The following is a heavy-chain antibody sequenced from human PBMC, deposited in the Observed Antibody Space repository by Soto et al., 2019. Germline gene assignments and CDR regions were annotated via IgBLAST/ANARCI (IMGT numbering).Heavy chain of an antibody. CDR3: ARVYCSGGSCYLGFGWYYYYMDV. J-gene: IGHJ6*03. V-gene: IGHV1-18*01. CDR2: ISAYNGNT. Sequence: QVQLVQSGAKVKKPGASVKVSCKASGYTFTSYGISWVRQAPGQGLAWMGWISAYNGNTNYAQKLQGRVTMTTDTSTNTAYMELRSLRSDDTAVYYCARVYCSGGSCYLGFGWYYYYMDVWGKGTTVTVSS. CDR1: GYTFTSYG. D-gene: IGHD2-15*01.